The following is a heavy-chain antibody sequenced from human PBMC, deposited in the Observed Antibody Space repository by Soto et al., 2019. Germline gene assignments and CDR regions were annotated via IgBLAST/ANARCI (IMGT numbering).Heavy chain of an antibody. CDR2: MNPKSGKT. J-gene: IGHJ4*02. CDR1: GYTFINYD. Sequence: ASVKVSCKPSGYTFINYDINWVRQAPGKGLEWMGLMNPKSGKTGDAQKFQGRVSMTRDTSTSTAYMELNSLRSEDTATYYCSRTPGGYWGQGTLVTVSS. CDR3: SRTPGGY. D-gene: IGHD2-8*02. V-gene: IGHV1-8*01.